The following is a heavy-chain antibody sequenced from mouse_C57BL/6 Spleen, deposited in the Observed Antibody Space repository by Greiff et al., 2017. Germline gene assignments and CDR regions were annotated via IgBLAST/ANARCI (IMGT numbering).Heavy chain of an antibody. CDR3: ARATTVVATDY. Sequence: VQLQQPGAELVRPGSSVKLSCKASGYTFTSYWMHWVKQRPIQGLEWIGNIDPSDSETPYNQKFKDKATLTVDKSSSTAYMQLSSLTSEDSAVYCGARATTVVATDYGGQGTTLTVSS. V-gene: IGHV1-52*01. CDR2: IDPSDSET. CDR1: GYTFTSYW. J-gene: IGHJ2*01. D-gene: IGHD1-1*01.